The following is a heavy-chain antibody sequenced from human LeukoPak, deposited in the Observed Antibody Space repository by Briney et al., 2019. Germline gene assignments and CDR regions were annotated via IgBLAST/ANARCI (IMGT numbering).Heavy chain of an antibody. CDR1: GFTFSSYA. D-gene: IGHD3-22*01. J-gene: IGHJ4*02. CDR3: ARARDYYDSSGFGY. V-gene: IGHV3-30*04. CDR2: ISYDGSNK. Sequence: PGRSLRLSCAASGFTFSSYAMHWVRQAPGKGLEWVAVISYDGSNKYYADSVKGRFTISRDNSKNTLYLQMNSLRAEDTAVYYCARARDYYDSSGFGYWGRGTLVSVSS.